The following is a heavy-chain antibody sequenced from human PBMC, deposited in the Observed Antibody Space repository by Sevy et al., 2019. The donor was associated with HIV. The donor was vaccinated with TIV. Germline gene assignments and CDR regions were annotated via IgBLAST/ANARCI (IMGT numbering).Heavy chain of an antibody. J-gene: IGHJ3*02. CDR3: VKGTMVALMDLYDCFHI. CDR1: GFTFDDYA. D-gene: IGHD2-8*01. V-gene: IGHV3-9*01. Sequence: GGSLRLSCAASGFTFDDYAIHWVRHTPRKGLEWVSSVSWNSAYIKYADSVKGRFTISRDNAKKSLYLQMSSLRVEDTALYYCVKGTMVALMDLYDCFHIWGRGTMVTVSS. CDR2: VSWNSAYI.